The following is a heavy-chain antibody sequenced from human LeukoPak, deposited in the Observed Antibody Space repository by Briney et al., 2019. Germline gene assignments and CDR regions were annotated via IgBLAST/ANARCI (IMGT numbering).Heavy chain of an antibody. Sequence: GGSLRLSCAASGVTFSSYGIRWVRQAPGKGLEWVAVISYDGSNKYYADSVKGRFTISRDNSKNTLYLQMSSLRAEDTDVYYCAKDHVLNWFDPWGQGTLVTVSS. CDR1: GVTFSSYG. J-gene: IGHJ5*02. D-gene: IGHD3-10*02. CDR3: AKDHVLNWFDP. CDR2: ISYDGSNK. V-gene: IGHV3-30*18.